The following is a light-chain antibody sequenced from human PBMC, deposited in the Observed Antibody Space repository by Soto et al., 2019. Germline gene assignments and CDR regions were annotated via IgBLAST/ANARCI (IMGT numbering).Light chain of an antibody. CDR1: QGISSY. CDR2: AAS. Sequence: DIQLTQSPSFLSASVGDRVTITCRASQGISSYLAWYQQKPGKAPKLLIYAASTLQSGVPSRFSGSGSGTEFTLTISSLQPEDFATYYCQLKAPFGGGTKVQIK. J-gene: IGKJ4*01. V-gene: IGKV1-9*01. CDR3: QLKAP.